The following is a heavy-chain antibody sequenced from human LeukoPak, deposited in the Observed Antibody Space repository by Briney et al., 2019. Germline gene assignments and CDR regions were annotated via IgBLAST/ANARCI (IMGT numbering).Heavy chain of an antibody. D-gene: IGHD6-13*01. J-gene: IGHJ4*02. CDR2: ISSSGSTI. V-gene: IGHV3-11*01. Sequence: PGGSLRLSCAASGFTFSDYYMSWIRQAPGKGLEWVSYISSSGSTIYYADSVKGRFTISRDNAKNSLYLQMNSLRAEDTAVYYCARDHPIAAAGTGGRLYLDYWGQGTLVTVSS. CDR3: ARDHPIAAAGTGGRLYLDY. CDR1: GFTFSDYY.